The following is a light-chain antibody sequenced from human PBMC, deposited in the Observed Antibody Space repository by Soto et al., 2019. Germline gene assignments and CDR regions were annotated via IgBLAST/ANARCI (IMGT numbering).Light chain of an antibody. CDR3: QQLQTYPIT. CDR1: QGVSGY. J-gene: IGKJ5*01. Sequence: DIQMTQSPSTLSGSVGDRVTITCRASQGVSGYLAWYQQKPGKAPKVLIYGASTLQSGVPSRFSGSGSGTEFTLTISSLQPEDFASYYCQQLQTYPITFGQGTRLEIK. CDR2: GAS. V-gene: IGKV1-9*01.